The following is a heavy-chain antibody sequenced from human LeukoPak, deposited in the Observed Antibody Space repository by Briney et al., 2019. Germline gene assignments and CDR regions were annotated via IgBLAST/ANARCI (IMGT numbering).Heavy chain of an antibody. J-gene: IGHJ4*02. CDR3: AREGLFDDFWSGYPYFDY. CDR1: GGSISSGGYY. V-gene: IGHV4-31*03. CDR2: IYYSGST. D-gene: IGHD3-3*01. Sequence: SETLSLTCTVSGGSISSGGYYWSWIRQPPGKGLEWIGYIYYSGSTYYNPSLKSRVTISVDTSKNQFSLKLSSVTAADTAVYYCAREGLFDDFWSGYPYFDYWGQGTLVTVSS.